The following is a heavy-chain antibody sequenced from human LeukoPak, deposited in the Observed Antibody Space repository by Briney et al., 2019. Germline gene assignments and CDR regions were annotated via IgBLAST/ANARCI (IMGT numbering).Heavy chain of an antibody. CDR2: IYSGGNT. Sequence: GGSLRLSCAASGFSVGNTYMSWVRQAPGKGLEWVSIIYSGGNTYYADSVKGRFTISRDNSKNTLYLQMNRLRPEDTAVYYCARGTVTAPDYWGQGTLVTVSS. CDR1: GFSVGNTY. D-gene: IGHD2-21*02. CDR3: ARGTVTAPDY. J-gene: IGHJ4*02. V-gene: IGHV3-53*01.